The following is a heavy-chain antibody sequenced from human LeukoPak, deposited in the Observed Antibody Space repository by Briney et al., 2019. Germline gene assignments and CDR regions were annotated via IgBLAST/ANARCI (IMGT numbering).Heavy chain of an antibody. CDR1: GYTFTSYG. J-gene: IGHJ4*02. D-gene: IGHD2-15*01. Sequence: GASVKVSCKASGYTFTSYGISWVRQAPGQGLEWMGWISAYNGNTNYAQKLQGRVTMTTDTSTSTAYMELRSLRSDDTAVYYCARDSEVVVAATFDYWGQGTLVTVSS. CDR2: ISAYNGNT. CDR3: ARDSEVVVAATFDY. V-gene: IGHV1-18*01.